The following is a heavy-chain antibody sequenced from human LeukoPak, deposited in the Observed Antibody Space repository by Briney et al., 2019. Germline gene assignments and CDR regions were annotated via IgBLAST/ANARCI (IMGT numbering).Heavy chain of an antibody. V-gene: IGHV3-33*06. J-gene: IGHJ5*02. CDR1: GFTFSSYG. CDR2: IWYDGSNK. CDR3: AKDLVGATSA. Sequence: PGGSLRLSCAASGFTFSSYGMHGVRQAPGKGLEWVAVIWYDGSNKYYADSVKGRFTISRDNSKNTLYLQMNSLRAEDTAVYYCAKDLVGATSAWGQGTPVTVSS. D-gene: IGHD1-26*01.